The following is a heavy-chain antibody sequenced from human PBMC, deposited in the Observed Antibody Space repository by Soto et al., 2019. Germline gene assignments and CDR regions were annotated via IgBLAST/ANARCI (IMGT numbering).Heavy chain of an antibody. CDR1: GFTFSSRW. Sequence: GGSLRLSCAASGFTFSSRWMHWVRQAPGKGLVWVSRINSDGTTITYADSVKGRFTISRDNAKNTLYLQMNSLRAEDTAVYYCARKHTAMVNLNYYYYMDVWGKGTTVTVSS. V-gene: IGHV3-74*01. J-gene: IGHJ6*03. D-gene: IGHD5-18*01. CDR3: ARKHTAMVNLNYYYYMDV. CDR2: INSDGTTI.